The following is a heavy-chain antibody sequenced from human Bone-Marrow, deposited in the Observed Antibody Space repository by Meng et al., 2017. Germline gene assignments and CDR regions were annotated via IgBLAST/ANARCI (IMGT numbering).Heavy chain of an antibody. CDR2: ISSSGSTI. CDR1: GFTFSSYE. D-gene: IGHD6-19*01. Sequence: GESLKISCAASGFTFSSYEMNWVRQAPGKGLEWVSYISSSGSTIYYADSVKGRFTISRDNAKNSLYLQMNSLRAEDTAVYYCAREETEQWLGNWFDPWGQGTLVTVSS. CDR3: AREETEQWLGNWFDP. J-gene: IGHJ5*02. V-gene: IGHV3-48*03.